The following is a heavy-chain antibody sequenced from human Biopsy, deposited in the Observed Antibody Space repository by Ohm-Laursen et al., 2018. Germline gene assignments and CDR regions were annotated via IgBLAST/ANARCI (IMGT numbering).Heavy chain of an antibody. V-gene: IGHV1-24*01. CDR1: GDRFTEFS. Sequence: GASVKVSCKVSGDRFTEFSIHWVRQAPGKGLEWMGGFDPEEGQRTYAQKFQGGLTMTEDTSADTAYMELRGLRSEDAAVYYCAADSENCGGDCYIYWGQGTQVTVSS. D-gene: IGHD2-21*02. CDR3: AADSENCGGDCYIY. J-gene: IGHJ4*02. CDR2: FDPEEGQR.